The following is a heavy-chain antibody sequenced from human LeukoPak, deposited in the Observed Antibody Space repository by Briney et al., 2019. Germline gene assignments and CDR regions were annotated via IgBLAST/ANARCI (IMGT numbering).Heavy chain of an antibody. V-gene: IGHV4-38-2*02. CDR1: GYSISSGYL. D-gene: IGHD3-10*01. J-gene: IGHJ5*02. CDR2: IDGSGSS. CDR3: ARDSGTTGEVKFDP. Sequence: SETLSLTCTVSGYSISSGYLWGWIRQPPGKGLEWIGSIDGSGSSYYNPSLKSRVTISVDTSRNQFSLKLSSVTAADTAVYYCARDSGTTGEVKFDPWGQGTLVTVSS.